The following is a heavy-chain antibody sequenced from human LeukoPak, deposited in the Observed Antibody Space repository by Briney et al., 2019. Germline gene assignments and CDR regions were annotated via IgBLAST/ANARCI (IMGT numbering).Heavy chain of an antibody. J-gene: IGHJ4*02. Sequence: GESLKISCKGSGYTFTSYYMHWVRQAPGQGLEWMGIINPSGGSTSYAQKFQGRVTMTRDTSTSTVYMELSSLRSEDTAVYYCARDYIAVAGTGDYWGQGTLVTVSS. V-gene: IGHV1-46*01. D-gene: IGHD6-19*01. CDR1: GYTFTSYY. CDR2: INPSGGST. CDR3: ARDYIAVAGTGDY.